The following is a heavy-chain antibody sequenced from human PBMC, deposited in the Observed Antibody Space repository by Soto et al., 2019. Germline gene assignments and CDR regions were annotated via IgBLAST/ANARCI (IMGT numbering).Heavy chain of an antibody. J-gene: IGHJ4*02. D-gene: IGHD1-26*01. CDR2: IIPILGIA. V-gene: IGHV1-69*08. CDR1: GGTFSSYT. Sequence: QVQLVQSGAEVKKPGSSVKVSCKASGGTFSSYTISWVRQAPGQGLEWMGRIIPILGIANYAQKFQGRVTIPADKSTSTVYMELSRLRSEDTAVYYCARDLGSAPTVVWGQGTLVTVSS. CDR3: ARDLGSAPTVV.